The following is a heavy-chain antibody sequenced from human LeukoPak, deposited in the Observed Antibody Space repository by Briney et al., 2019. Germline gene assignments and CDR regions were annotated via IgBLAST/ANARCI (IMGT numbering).Heavy chain of an antibody. Sequence: GGSLRLSCAASGFSFTSYGMHWLPQAPGKGLEGVAVIWYDGTNKHYADSVKGRYTISRDTSNNMLYLQMNSLRAEDTAVYYCARVSESGNSDCWGQGTLVTVSS. CDR2: IWYDGTNK. D-gene: IGHD4-23*01. J-gene: IGHJ4*02. CDR3: ARVSESGNSDC. CDR1: GFSFTSYG. V-gene: IGHV3-33*01.